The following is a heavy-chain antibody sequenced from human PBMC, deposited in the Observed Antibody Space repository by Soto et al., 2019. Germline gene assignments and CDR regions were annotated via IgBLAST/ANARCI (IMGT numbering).Heavy chain of an antibody. V-gene: IGHV4-30-4*01. CDR1: GGSISSTNYF. CDR3: AREVIATADSDAFDI. J-gene: IGHJ3*02. CDR2: IDYSGSA. Sequence: SETLSLTCTVSGGSISSTNYFWSWIRQPPGKGLEWIAYIDYSGSAYSNPSLESRITISVDTSRNQFSLKLSSVTAADTAVYYCAREVIATADSDAFDIWGQGTMVTVS. D-gene: IGHD6-13*01.